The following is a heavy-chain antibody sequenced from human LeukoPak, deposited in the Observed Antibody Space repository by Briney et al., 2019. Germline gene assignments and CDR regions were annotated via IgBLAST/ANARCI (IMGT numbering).Heavy chain of an antibody. Sequence: GASVEVSCKASGYTFTAYYMHWVRQAPGQGLEWMGWINPNGGGTKYAQKFQGRVTMTTDTSTSTAYMELRSLRSDDTAVYYCARDLKMGYSSGRHSWGTGSSNDYWGQGTLVTVSS. CDR1: GYTFTAYY. D-gene: IGHD6-19*01. V-gene: IGHV1-2*02. J-gene: IGHJ4*02. CDR2: INPNGGGT. CDR3: ARDLKMGYSSGRHSWGTGSSNDY.